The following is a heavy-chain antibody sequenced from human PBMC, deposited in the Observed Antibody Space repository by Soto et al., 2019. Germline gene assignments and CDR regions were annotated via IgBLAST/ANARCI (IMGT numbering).Heavy chain of an antibody. J-gene: IGHJ4*02. Sequence: PGGSLRLSCAASGFTFINYAMSWVRQAPGKGLEWVSAISGGGGNTYYADSVKGRFTISRDNSKNMLYLQVTSLRAEDTAVYYCAKGLWFGESYGLSDYWGQGTLVTVSS. CDR1: GFTFINYA. V-gene: IGHV3-23*01. CDR2: ISGGGGNT. D-gene: IGHD3-10*01. CDR3: AKGLWFGESYGLSDY.